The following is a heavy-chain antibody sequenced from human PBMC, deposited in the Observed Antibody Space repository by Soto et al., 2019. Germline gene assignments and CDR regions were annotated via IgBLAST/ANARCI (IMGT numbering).Heavy chain of an antibody. D-gene: IGHD4-17*01. Sequence: EVQMLESGGGLVQPGGSLRLSCAASGFTFSSYALTWVRQAPGKGLEWVSSITGSGDYTRYTDSVKGRFTISRDNAKNTLFLQMKSLRADDTAIYYCGKDPSGDYFGGFDFWGQGTRVTVSS. CDR1: GFTFSSYA. J-gene: IGHJ3*01. V-gene: IGHV3-23*01. CDR2: ITGSGDYT. CDR3: GKDPSGDYFGGFDF.